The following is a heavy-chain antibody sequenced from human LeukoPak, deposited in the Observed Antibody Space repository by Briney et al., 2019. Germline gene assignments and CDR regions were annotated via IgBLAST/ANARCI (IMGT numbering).Heavy chain of an antibody. D-gene: IGHD6-19*01. J-gene: IGHJ6*02. Sequence: GGSLRLSCAASGFTFSSYSMNWVRQAPEKGLEWVSSISSSSSYIYYADSVKGRFTISRDNAKNSLYLQMNSLRAEDTAVYYCARAGAVAPYYYYYGMDVWGQGTTVTVSS. CDR3: ARAGAVAPYYYYYGMDV. CDR1: GFTFSSYS. CDR2: ISSSSSYI. V-gene: IGHV3-21*01.